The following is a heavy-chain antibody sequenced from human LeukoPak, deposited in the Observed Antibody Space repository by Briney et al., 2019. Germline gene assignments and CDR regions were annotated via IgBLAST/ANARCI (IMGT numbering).Heavy chain of an antibody. Sequence: ASVKVSCKASGYTFTSCDINWVRQATGQGLEWMGWMNPNSGNTNYAQKLQGRVTMTTDTSTSTAYMELRSLRSDDTAGYYCARAPTPSTLTDYWGQGTLVTVSS. CDR1: GYTFTSCD. V-gene: IGHV1-18*01. J-gene: IGHJ4*02. CDR2: MNPNSGNT. CDR3: ARAPTPSTLTDY. D-gene: IGHD5/OR15-5a*01.